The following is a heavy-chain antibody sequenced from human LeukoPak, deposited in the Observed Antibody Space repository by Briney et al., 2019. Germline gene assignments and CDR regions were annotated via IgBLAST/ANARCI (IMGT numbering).Heavy chain of an antibody. CDR1: GFTFSSYA. CDR2: ISSNGGST. J-gene: IGHJ4*02. Sequence: GGSLRLSCSASGFTFSSYAMHWVRQAPGKGLEHVSAISSNGGSTYYADSVKGRFTISRDNSKNTLYLQMSSLRAEDTAVYYCVKDLRYYDSSGYYDYWGQGTLVTVSS. CDR3: VKDLRYYDSSGYYDY. V-gene: IGHV3-64D*09. D-gene: IGHD3-22*01.